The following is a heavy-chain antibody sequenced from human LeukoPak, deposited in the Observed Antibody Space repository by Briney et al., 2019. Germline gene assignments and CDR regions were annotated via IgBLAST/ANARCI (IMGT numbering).Heavy chain of an antibody. D-gene: IGHD3-3*01. J-gene: IGHJ4*02. CDR2: IIPIFGTA. Sequence: ASVKVSCKASGGTFSSYAISWVRQAPGQGLEWMGGIIPIFGTANYAQKFQGRVTITTDESTSTAYMELSSLRSEDTAVYYCARECGGFWSALRGYFDYWGQGTLVTVSS. V-gene: IGHV1-69*05. CDR3: ARECGGFWSALRGYFDY. CDR1: GGTFSSYA.